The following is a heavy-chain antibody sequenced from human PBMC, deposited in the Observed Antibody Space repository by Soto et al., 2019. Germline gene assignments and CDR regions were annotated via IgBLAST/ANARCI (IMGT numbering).Heavy chain of an antibody. CDR3: ASSGADYYYGMDV. CDR2: IYYSGST. J-gene: IGHJ6*02. Sequence: QVQLQESGPGLVKPSQTLSLTCTVSGGSISSGDYYWSWIRQPPGKGLEWIGYIYYSGSTYYNPSLTSRVTRSVDTSKNQFPQKLSSVTAPDTAVYYCASSGADYYYGMDVWGQGTTVTVSS. CDR1: GGSISSGDYY. V-gene: IGHV4-30-4*01. D-gene: IGHD7-27*01.